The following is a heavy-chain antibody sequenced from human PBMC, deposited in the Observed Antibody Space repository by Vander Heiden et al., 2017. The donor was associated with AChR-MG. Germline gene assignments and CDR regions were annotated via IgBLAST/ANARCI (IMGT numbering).Heavy chain of an antibody. D-gene: IGHD3-22*01. CDR1: GGTFSSYA. Sequence: QVQLVQSGAAAKKPGSSANVSCTASGGTFSSYAISWVRQAPGKGLEWMGGIIPIFSTANYAQKFQGKVTIAADESTSTTYIKVSNLRSEDTAVYYWAMVSYDSSFDYWGQGTLVTVSS. J-gene: IGHJ4*02. V-gene: IGHV1-69*12. CDR3: AMVSYDSSFDY. CDR2: IIPIFSTA.